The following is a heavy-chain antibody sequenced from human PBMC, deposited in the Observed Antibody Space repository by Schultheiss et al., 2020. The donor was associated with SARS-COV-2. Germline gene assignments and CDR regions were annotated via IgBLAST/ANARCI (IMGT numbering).Heavy chain of an antibody. Sequence: SETLSLTCAVYGGSFSGYYWSWIRQPPGKGLEWIGEINHSGSTNYNPSLKSRVTMSVDTSKNQFSLKLSSVTAADTAVYYCARDGCSSTSCTTPPFDYWGQGTLVTVSS. V-gene: IGHV4-34*01. J-gene: IGHJ4*02. CDR1: GGSFSGYY. CDR3: ARDGCSSTSCTTPPFDY. D-gene: IGHD2-2*01. CDR2: INHSGST.